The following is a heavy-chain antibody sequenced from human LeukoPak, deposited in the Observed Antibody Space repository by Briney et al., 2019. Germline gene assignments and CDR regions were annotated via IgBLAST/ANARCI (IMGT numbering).Heavy chain of an antibody. J-gene: IGHJ4*02. V-gene: IGHV4-34*01. CDR2: INHSGST. Sequence: KPSETLSLTCAVYGGSFSGYYWSWIRQPPGKGLEWIGEINHSGSTNYNPSLKSRVTISVDTSKNQFSLKLSSVTAADTAVYYCARVLDYYDSSGYYETGSYFDYWGQGTLVTVSS. D-gene: IGHD3-22*01. CDR1: GGSFSGYY. CDR3: ARVLDYYDSSGYYETGSYFDY.